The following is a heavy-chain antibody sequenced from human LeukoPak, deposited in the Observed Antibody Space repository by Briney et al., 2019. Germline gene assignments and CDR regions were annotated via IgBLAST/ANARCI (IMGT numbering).Heavy chain of an antibody. Sequence: SETLSLTCTVSGGSISSYYWSWIRQPAGKGLEWIGRIYTSGSTNYNPSLKSRVTMSVDTSKNQFSLKLSSVTAADTAVYYCARDRDYVWGSYRHYYYYYYYMDVWGKGTTVTISS. CDR3: ARDRDYVWGSYRHYYYYYYYMDV. CDR1: GGSISSYY. D-gene: IGHD3-16*02. J-gene: IGHJ6*03. V-gene: IGHV4-4*07. CDR2: IYTSGST.